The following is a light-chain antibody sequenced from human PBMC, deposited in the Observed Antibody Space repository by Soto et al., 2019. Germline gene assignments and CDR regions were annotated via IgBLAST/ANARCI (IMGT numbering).Light chain of an antibody. J-gene: IGKJ2*02. CDR1: QSVYSSY. V-gene: IGKV3-20*01. Sequence: EIVLTQSPGTLSLSPGEGATLSCRASQSVYSSYLAWYQQKPGQAPRLLIYGASSRAIGIPDRFSGSGSGTDFTLTISRLETEDFAVYYCQQYGRSPCTFGQGTKVEIK. CDR3: QQYGRSPCT. CDR2: GAS.